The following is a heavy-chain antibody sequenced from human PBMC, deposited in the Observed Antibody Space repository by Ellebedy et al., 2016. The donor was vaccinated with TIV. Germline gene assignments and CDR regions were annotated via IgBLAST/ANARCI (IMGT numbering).Heavy chain of an antibody. CDR3: ARLPGEDSRGYYFDH. CDR2: IYSSQST. Sequence: MPSETLSLTCSVSGGSISRSSFYWSWIRQPPGKGLEWIGDIYSSQSTNYHPSLKSRVTISVDTSKNQFSLRLSSVTAADTAVYYCARLPGEDSRGYYFDHWGQGTLVTVSS. D-gene: IGHD3-22*01. V-gene: IGHV4-61*05. J-gene: IGHJ4*02. CDR1: GGSISRSSFY.